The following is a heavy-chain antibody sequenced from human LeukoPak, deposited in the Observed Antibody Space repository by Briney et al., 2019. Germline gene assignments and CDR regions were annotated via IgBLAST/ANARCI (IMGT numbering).Heavy chain of an antibody. J-gene: IGHJ4*02. CDR1: GFTFSNYW. V-gene: IGHV3-7*01. CDR3: ARLRSLDK. CDR2: IKEDDSEI. D-gene: IGHD5-24*01. Sequence: GGSLRLSCAASGFTFSNYWMHWVRQAPGKGLEWVANIKEDDSEIYYVESVKGRFTISRDNAKNSLYLEMSSLRVEDTAVYFCARLRSLDKWGQGTLVTVS.